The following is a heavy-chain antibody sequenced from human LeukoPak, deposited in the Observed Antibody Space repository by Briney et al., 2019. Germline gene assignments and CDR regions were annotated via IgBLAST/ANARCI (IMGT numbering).Heavy chain of an antibody. V-gene: IGHV3-30*03. CDR1: GFTLSSYN. D-gene: IGHD1-26*01. Sequence: PGGSLRLSCATSGFTLSSYNMPWVRQAPGKGLEWVAVISYDGGNKYYADSVKGRFTISRDNSKNTVYVQMNSLRVEDTAVYYCARGGSYWNWFEPWGQGTLVTVSS. CDR2: ISYDGGNK. CDR3: ARGGSYWNWFEP. J-gene: IGHJ5*02.